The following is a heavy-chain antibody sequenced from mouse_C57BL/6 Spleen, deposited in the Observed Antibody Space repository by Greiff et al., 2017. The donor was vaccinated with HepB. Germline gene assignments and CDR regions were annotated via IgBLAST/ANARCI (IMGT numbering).Heavy chain of an antibody. D-gene: IGHD1-1*01. CDR2: ISDGGSYT. Sequence: EVHLVESGGGLVKPGGSLKLSCAASGFTFSSYAMSWVRQTPEKRLEWVATISDGGSYTYYPDNVKGRFTISRDNAKNNLYLQMSHLKSEDTAMYYCAREEYGSSHFDYWGQGTTLTVSS. V-gene: IGHV5-4*01. CDR1: GFTFSSYA. CDR3: AREEYGSSHFDY. J-gene: IGHJ2*01.